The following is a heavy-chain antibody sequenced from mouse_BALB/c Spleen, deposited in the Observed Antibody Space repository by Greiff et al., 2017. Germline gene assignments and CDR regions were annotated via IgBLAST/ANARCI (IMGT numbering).Heavy chain of an antibody. Sequence: QVQLKQSGAELVRPGSSVKISCKASGYAFSSYWMNWVKQRPGQGLEWIGQIYPGDGDTNYNGKFKGKATLTADKSSSTAYMQLSSLTSEDSAVYFCARSGYRYDDWYFDVWGAGTTVTVSS. D-gene: IGHD2-14*01. V-gene: IGHV1-80*01. J-gene: IGHJ1*01. CDR2: IYPGDGDT. CDR1: GYAFSSYW. CDR3: ARSGYRYDDWYFDV.